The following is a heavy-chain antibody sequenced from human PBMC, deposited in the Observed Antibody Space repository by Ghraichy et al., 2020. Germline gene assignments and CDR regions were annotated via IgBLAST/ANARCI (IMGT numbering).Heavy chain of an antibody. J-gene: IGHJ6*02. CDR3: ARDHWNDLYYHYYGMGV. V-gene: IGHV3-21*01. D-gene: IGHD1-1*01. CDR1: GFTFNSYT. Sequence: GGSLRLSCVGSGFTFNSYTMNWVRQAPGKGLEWVSSINGRSSHIYYADSVKGRFTISRDNAKNSLYRQMNGLRAEDTAVYYCARDHWNDLYYHYYGMGVWGQGTTVTVSS. CDR2: INGRSSHI.